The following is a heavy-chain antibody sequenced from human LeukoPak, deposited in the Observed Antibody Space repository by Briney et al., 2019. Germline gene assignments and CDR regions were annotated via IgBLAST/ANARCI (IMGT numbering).Heavy chain of an antibody. J-gene: IGHJ4*02. Sequence: GGSLRLSCTASKFTFSNYGMHWVRQAPGKGLEWVAVIWYDGSNEYYADPVKGRLTISRDNSMSTMYLQMNSLRDEDTALYYCARGLGYSYGYGIDNWGQGTLVIVSS. V-gene: IGHV3-33*08. CDR1: KFTFSNYG. CDR2: IWYDGSNE. D-gene: IGHD5-18*01. CDR3: ARGLGYSYGYGIDN.